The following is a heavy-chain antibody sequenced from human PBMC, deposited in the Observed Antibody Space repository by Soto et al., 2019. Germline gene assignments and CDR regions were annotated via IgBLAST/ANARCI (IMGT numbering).Heavy chain of an antibody. V-gene: IGHV4-4*07. J-gene: IGHJ6*02. D-gene: IGHD1-26*01. CDR1: GDSIGRFY. CDR2: VYSTGGV. Sequence: QLQLHESGPGLVKPSETLSLTCNVSGDSIGRFYWSWIRQSAGKGLEWIGRVYSTGGVTYNPALKGRVTISLDRSNNHVSLEMNSVTAADTAVYFCARDLSGTGLDIWGRGTRVRVSS. CDR3: ARDLSGTGLDI.